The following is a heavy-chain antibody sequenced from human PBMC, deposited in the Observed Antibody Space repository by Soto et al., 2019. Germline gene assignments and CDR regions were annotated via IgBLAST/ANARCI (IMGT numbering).Heavy chain of an antibody. CDR1: DGSISSYH. D-gene: IGHD2-21*02. V-gene: IGHV4-59*12. CDR3: ARGLRTPFDY. CDR2: IYYSGST. Sequence: QVQLQESGPGLVKPSETLSLTCNVSDGSISSYHWSWIRQPPGKGLEWIGYIYYSGSTNYNPSLKRRVSISVDTSKSQSSLKMTSGTAADAAVYYCARGLRTPFDYWGPGTLVPGSS. J-gene: IGHJ4*02.